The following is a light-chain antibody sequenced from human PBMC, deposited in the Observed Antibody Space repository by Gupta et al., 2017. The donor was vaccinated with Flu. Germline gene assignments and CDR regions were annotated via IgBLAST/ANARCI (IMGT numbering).Light chain of an antibody. CDR3: QQSYHIPYT. CDR1: QSISSY. Sequence: PSSLSTSVGDRVTITCRASQSISSYLNWYQQKPGKAPKVLIYAASNLQSGVPSRFSGGGSGTDFTLTISRLQPEDLATYYCQQSYHIPYTFGQGTVLEIK. CDR2: AAS. J-gene: IGKJ2*01. V-gene: IGKV1-39*01.